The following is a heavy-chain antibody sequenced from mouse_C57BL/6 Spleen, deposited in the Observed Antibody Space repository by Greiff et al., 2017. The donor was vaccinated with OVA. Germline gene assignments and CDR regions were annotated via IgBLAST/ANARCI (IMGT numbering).Heavy chain of an antibody. D-gene: IGHD1-1*01. CDR1: GYTFTSYW. Sequence: QVQLQQPGAELVMPGASVKLSCKASGYTFTSYWMHWVKQRPGQGLEWIGEIDPSDSYTNYNQKFKGKSTLTVDKSSSTAYMQLSSLTSEDSAGYYCARRGSNYGYVDVWGTGTTVTGSS. J-gene: IGHJ1*03. CDR3: ARRGSNYGYVDV. V-gene: IGHV1-69*01. CDR2: IDPSDSYT.